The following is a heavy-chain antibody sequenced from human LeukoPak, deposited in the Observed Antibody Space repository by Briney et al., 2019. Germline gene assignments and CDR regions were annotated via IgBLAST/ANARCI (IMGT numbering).Heavy chain of an antibody. CDR2: IYYSGST. V-gene: IGHV4-39*07. CDR1: GGSISSSSYY. J-gene: IGHJ3*02. CDR3: ARDPSIGAFDI. D-gene: IGHD6-6*01. Sequence: SETLSLTCTVSGGSISSSSYYWGWIRQPPGKGLEWIGSIYYSGSTYYNLSLKCRVIISVDTSKNQFSLKLSSVTAADTAVYYCARDPSIGAFDIWGQGTMVTVSS.